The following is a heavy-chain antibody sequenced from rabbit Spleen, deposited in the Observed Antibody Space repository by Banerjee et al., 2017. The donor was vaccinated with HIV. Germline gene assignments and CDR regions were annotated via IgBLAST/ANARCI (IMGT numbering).Heavy chain of an antibody. CDR3: ARDSASSFSSYGMDL. Sequence: QEQLEESGGGLVKPGASLTLTCTASGIDFSNYNFMCWVRQAPGKGLEWIACIDIGSRDFTYYASWAKGRFTISKSSSTTVTLQMTSLTVADTGTYFCARDSASSFSSYGMDLWGQGTLVTVS. CDR2: IDIGSRDFT. D-gene: IGHD8-1*01. V-gene: IGHV1S45*01. J-gene: IGHJ6*01. CDR1: GIDFSNYNF.